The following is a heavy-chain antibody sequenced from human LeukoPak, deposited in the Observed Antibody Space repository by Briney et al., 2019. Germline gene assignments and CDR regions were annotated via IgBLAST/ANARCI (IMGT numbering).Heavy chain of an antibody. J-gene: IGHJ3*02. CDR3: AREADYDFWSGYWRVSFDI. Sequence: WASVKVSCKASGYTFTSYGISWVRQAPGQGLEWMGWISAYNGNTNYAQKLQGRVTMTTDTSTSTAYMELRSLRSDDTAVYYCAREADYDFWSGYWRVSFDIWGQETMVTVSS. V-gene: IGHV1-18*01. CDR2: ISAYNGNT. CDR1: GYTFTSYG. D-gene: IGHD3-3*01.